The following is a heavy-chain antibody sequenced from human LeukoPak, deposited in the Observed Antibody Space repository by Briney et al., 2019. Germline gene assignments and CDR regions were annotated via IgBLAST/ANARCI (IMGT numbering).Heavy chain of an antibody. CDR3: ATYRQVLLRFES. CDR1: GFTFSTFA. Sequence: GGSLRLSCAASGFTFSTFAMIWVRQPPGKGLEWVSSIFPSGGEIHYADSVRGRFTISRDNSKSTLSLQMNSLRAEDTAIYYCATYRQVLLRFESWGQGTLVTVSS. V-gene: IGHV3-23*01. CDR2: IFPSGGEI. J-gene: IGHJ4*02. D-gene: IGHD2-8*02.